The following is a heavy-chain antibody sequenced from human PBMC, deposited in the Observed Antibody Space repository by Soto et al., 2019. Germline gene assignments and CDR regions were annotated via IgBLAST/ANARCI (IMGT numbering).Heavy chain of an antibody. V-gene: IGHV1-8*01. CDR3: ARNPYQPLRGDYYYGMDV. D-gene: IGHD2-2*01. CDR2: MNPNSGNT. CDR1: GYTFTSYD. J-gene: IGHJ6*02. Sequence: ASVKVSCKASGYTFTSYDINWVRQATGQGLEWMGWMNPNSGNTGYAQKFQGRVTMARNTSISTAYMELSSLRSEDTAVYYCARNPYQPLRGDYYYGMDVWGQGTTVTVSS.